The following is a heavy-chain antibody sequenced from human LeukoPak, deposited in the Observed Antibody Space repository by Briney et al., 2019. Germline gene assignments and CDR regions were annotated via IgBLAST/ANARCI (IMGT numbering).Heavy chain of an antibody. V-gene: IGHV4-34*01. D-gene: IGHD6-13*01. Sequence: PSETLSLTCAVYGGAFSGYSWSWIRQPPGKGLEWIGNIYNSGSTYYNPSLKSRVTMSVDTSKILFSLKLTSVTAADTAVYYCARGDRYSSSLTIDYWGQGTLVTASS. CDR1: GGAFSGYS. CDR3: ARGDRYSSSLTIDY. J-gene: IGHJ4*02. CDR2: IYNSGST.